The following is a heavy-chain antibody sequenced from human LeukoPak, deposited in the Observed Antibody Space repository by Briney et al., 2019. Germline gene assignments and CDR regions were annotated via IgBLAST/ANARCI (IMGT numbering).Heavy chain of an antibody. V-gene: IGHV4-4*09. D-gene: IGHD5-12*01. CDR2: ISSSGRV. Sequence: KPSETLSLTCTVSRGSISGSIRSYYWSWLRQPPGKGLEWIGYISSSGRVNDNPSLRSRVTISVDTSRNQFFLNLSSVSAADPAVYYCARIPLGYSGAYYFDYWGQGTLVTVSP. J-gene: IGHJ4*02. CDR1: RGSISGSIRSYY. CDR3: ARIPLGYSGAYYFDY.